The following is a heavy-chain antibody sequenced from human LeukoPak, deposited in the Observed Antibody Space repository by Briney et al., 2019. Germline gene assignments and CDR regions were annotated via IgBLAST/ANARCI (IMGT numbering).Heavy chain of an antibody. CDR1: GYTFNLYG. D-gene: IGHD5-12*01. CDR3: ARAWLRRKFYYYMDV. Sequence: ASVKVSCKASGYTFNLYGVNWVRQAPGQGLEWMGWISGFNGHTKYAQNLQDRVTMTTDTSTSTAYMELRSLSSDDTAVYYCARAWLRRKFYYYMDVWGKGTTVTVSS. J-gene: IGHJ6*03. V-gene: IGHV1-18*01. CDR2: ISGFNGHT.